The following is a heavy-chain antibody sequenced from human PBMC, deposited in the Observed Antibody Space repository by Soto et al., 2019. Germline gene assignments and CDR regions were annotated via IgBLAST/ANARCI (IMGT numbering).Heavy chain of an antibody. V-gene: IGHV3-33*01. CDR1: GFTFGTYG. J-gene: IGHJ4*02. Sequence: QVQLVESGGGVVQSGTSLRLSCAASGFTFGTYGMHWVHQAPGKRLEWLAVIWHDGSKENYADSVRGRFTISRDKYKDTVYLQMNSLRGEDTAVYYCARGFGAAVHAAHLDYWGQGTPVTVSS. D-gene: IGHD3-10*01. CDR3: ARGFGAAVHAAHLDY. CDR2: IWHDGSKE.